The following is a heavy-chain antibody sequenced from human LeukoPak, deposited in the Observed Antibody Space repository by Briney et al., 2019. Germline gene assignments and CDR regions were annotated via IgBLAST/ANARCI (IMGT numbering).Heavy chain of an antibody. V-gene: IGHV3-23*01. Sequence: GGSLRLSCAASGFTLSSYGMNWVRQAPGKGLEWVSGISGSGGSTYYADSVKGRFTISRDNSKNTLYLVMNSLRVDDTAVYYCAKAVDLATISVDIWGQGTMVTVSS. J-gene: IGHJ3*02. CDR1: GFTLSSYG. CDR3: AKAVDLATISVDI. CDR2: ISGSGGST. D-gene: IGHD5-24*01.